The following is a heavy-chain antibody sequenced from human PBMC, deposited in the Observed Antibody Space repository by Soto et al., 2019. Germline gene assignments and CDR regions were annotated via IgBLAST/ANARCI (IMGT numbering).Heavy chain of an antibody. D-gene: IGHD3-3*01. J-gene: IGHJ4*02. CDR1: GYTFTSYY. CDR2: INPSGGST. Sequence: ASVKVSCKASGYTFTSYYMHWVRQAPGQGLEWMGIINPSGGSTSYAQKFQGRVTMTRDTSTSTVYMELSSLRSEDTAVYYCARDRAYDFWRGRVPEYWGQATLVTVSS. CDR3: ARDRAYDFWRGRVPEY. V-gene: IGHV1-46*01.